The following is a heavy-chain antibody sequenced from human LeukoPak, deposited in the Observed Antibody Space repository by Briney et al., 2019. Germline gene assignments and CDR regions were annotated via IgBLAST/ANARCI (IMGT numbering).Heavy chain of an antibody. D-gene: IGHD5-24*01. V-gene: IGHV3-15*01. J-gene: IGHJ6*03. CDR2: IKSKTDGGTT. CDR3: TTDGYNYSAYYYYYMDV. CDR1: GFTFSNAW. Sequence: GGSLRLSCAASGFTFSNAWMSWVRQAPGKGLEWVCRIKSKTDGGTTDYAAPGKGSITISRDDSKNTLYMQMNSLKTEDTAVYYCTTDGYNYSAYYYYYMDVWGKGTTVTVSS.